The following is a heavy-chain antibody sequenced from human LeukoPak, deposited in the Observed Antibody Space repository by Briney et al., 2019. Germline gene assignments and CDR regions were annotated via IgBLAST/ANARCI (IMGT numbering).Heavy chain of an antibody. Sequence: PSETLSLTCSVSGGSISSSSYYWGWIRQPPGRGLEWIGSIYYSGSTYYNPSLKSRVTISVDTSKIQFSLKLSSVTAADTAVYYCARFIGNYYDSSGYSYGAWGQGTLVTVSS. D-gene: IGHD3-22*01. V-gene: IGHV4-39*01. J-gene: IGHJ4*02. CDR2: IYYSGST. CDR1: GGSISSSSYY. CDR3: ARFIGNYYDSSGYSYGA.